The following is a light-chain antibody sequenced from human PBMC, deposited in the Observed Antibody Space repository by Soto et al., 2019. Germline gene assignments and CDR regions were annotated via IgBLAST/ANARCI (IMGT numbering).Light chain of an antibody. CDR2: AAS. CDR1: QSINSRY. CDR3: QQFGSSPGFT. J-gene: IGKJ3*01. V-gene: IGKV3-20*01. Sequence: DIVLTQSPGTLSLSPGERATLSCRASQSINSRYLAWYQQKPGQAPRLLIYAASSRATGIPDRFIGSGSGTDFILSISRLLHEDFAAYYRQQFGSSPGFTFGPVTKVDIK.